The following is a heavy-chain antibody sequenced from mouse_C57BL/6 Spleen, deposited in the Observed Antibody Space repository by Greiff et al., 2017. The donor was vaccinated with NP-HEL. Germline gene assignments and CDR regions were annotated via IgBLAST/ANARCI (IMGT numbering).Heavy chain of an antibody. J-gene: IGHJ3*01. CDR1: GFNIKDDY. V-gene: IGHV14-4*01. CDR2: IDPENGDT. CDR3: TSYDPLAY. Sequence: VQLQQPGAELVKPGASVKLSCTASGFNIKDDYMHWVKQRPEQGLEWIGWIDPENGDTEYASKFQGKATITADTSSNTAYLQLSSLTSEDTAVYYCTSYDPLAYWGQGTLVTVSA. D-gene: IGHD2-3*01.